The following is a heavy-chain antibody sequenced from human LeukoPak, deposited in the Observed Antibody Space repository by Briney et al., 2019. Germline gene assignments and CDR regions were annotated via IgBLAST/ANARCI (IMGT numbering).Heavy chain of an antibody. D-gene: IGHD1-14*01. CDR3: AKRNPPDFDY. CDR1: GFTFSRYG. CDR2: IRYDGSNK. Sequence: GGSLRLSCAASGFTFSRYGMHWVRQAPGKGLEWVAFIRYDGSNKYYADSVKGRFTISRDTSKITLYLQMNSLRAEDTAVYYCAKRNPPDFDYWGQGTLVTVSS. V-gene: IGHV3-30*02. J-gene: IGHJ4*02.